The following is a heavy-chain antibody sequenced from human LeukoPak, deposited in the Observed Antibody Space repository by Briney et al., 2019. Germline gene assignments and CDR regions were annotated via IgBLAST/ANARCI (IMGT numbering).Heavy chain of an antibody. CDR1: GGALSSFY. Sequence: SETLSLTCTVSGGALSSFYWSWIRQAPGKGLEWIAYVSNSGATNSNPALKSRVTMLVYTPKNQFSLKLRSVTAADTAVYYCATARSSGRGYGYFDYWGQGHLVTVSS. CDR2: VSNSGAT. CDR3: ATARSSGRGYGYFDY. D-gene: IGHD5-12*01. J-gene: IGHJ4*01. V-gene: IGHV4-59*01.